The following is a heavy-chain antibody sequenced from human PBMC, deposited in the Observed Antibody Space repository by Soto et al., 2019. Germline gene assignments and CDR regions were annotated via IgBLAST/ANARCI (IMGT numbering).Heavy chain of an antibody. CDR3: AITGTPTAPVWFDP. CDR1: GYSFTSHW. V-gene: IGHV5-10-1*01. Sequence: SLKISCKGSGYSFTSHWISWVRQMPGKGLEWMGRIDPSDSYTNYSPSFQGHVTISADKSISTAYLQWSSLKASDTAMYYCAITGTPTAPVWFDPWGQGTLVTVS. D-gene: IGHD1-7*01. J-gene: IGHJ5*02. CDR2: IDPSDSYT.